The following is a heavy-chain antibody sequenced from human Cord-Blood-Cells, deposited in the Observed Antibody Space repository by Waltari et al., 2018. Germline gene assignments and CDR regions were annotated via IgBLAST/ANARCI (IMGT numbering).Heavy chain of an antibody. CDR1: GGSISSGGYS. D-gene: IGHD2-8*01. Sequence: QLQLQESGSGLVKPSQTLSLTCAVSGGSISSGGYSWSWIRQPPGKGLEWIGYIYHSGSTYYNPSLKGRVTIAVDRSKNQFSLKLSSVTAADTAVYYCARGQALIGDAFDIWGQGTMVTVSS. CDR2: IYHSGST. J-gene: IGHJ3*02. CDR3: ARGQALIGDAFDI. V-gene: IGHV4-30-2*01.